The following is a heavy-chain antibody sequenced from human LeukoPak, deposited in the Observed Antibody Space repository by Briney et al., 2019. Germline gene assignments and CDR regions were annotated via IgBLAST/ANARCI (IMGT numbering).Heavy chain of an antibody. CDR3: ARGDRGIAAAGTFDY. V-gene: IGHV3-66*01. D-gene: IGHD6-13*01. CDR1: GFTVSSNY. CDR2: IYSGGSA. Sequence: PGGSLRLSCAASGFTVSSNYMSWVRQAPGKGLEWVSVIYSGGSAYYADSVKGRFTISRDNSKNTLYLQMNSLRAEDTAVYYCARGDRGIAAAGTFDYWGQGTLVTVSS. J-gene: IGHJ4*02.